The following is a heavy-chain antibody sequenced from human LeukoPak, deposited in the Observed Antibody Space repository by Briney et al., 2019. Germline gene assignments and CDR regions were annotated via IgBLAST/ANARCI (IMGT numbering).Heavy chain of an antibody. J-gene: IGHJ4*02. D-gene: IGHD1-26*01. V-gene: IGHV6-1*01. Sequence: SQTLSLTCAISGDSVSSNSAAWNWIRQSPSRGLEWLGRTYYRSNWYNDYAVSVKSRITINPDTSKNQFSLQLNSVTPEGTAVYYCARGEWEALAFDYWGQGTLVTVSS. CDR3: ARGEWEALAFDY. CDR2: TYYRSNWYN. CDR1: GDSVSSNSAA.